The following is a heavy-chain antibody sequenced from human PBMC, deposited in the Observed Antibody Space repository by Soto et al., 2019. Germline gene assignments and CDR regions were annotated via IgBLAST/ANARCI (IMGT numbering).Heavy chain of an antibody. J-gene: IGHJ6*02. CDR1: GGSISSSNW. V-gene: IGHV4-4*02. D-gene: IGHD2-15*01. CDR3: ARDVRDIVVVVAATTYYYYGMDV. Sequence: SETLSLTCAVSGGSISSSNWWSWVRQPPGKGLEWIGEIYHSGSTNYNPSLKSRVTISVDKSKNQLSLKLSSVTAADTAVYYCARDVRDIVVVVAATTYYYYGMDVWGQGTTVTVSS. CDR2: IYHSGST.